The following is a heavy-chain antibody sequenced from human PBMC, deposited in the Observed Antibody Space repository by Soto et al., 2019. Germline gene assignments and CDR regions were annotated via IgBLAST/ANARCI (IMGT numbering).Heavy chain of an antibody. D-gene: IGHD2-15*01. CDR1: GFTFNNGW. Sequence: EVQLVESGGGLVKPVGSLRLSCAASGFTFNNGWMSWVRQAPGKGLEWVGRIKSKAAGGTTDYSAPVQGRFTISRDDSKNTVHLQMNSLKTKDTAVYYFATDSPQTICDGHPCYSVRTKVHNSWGQGTLVAVST. V-gene: IGHV3-15*01. J-gene: IGHJ4*02. CDR2: IKSKAAGGTT. CDR3: ATDSPQTICDGHPCYSVRTKVHNS.